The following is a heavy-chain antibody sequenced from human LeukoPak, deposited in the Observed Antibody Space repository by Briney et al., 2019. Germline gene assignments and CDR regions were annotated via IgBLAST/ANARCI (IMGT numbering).Heavy chain of an antibody. D-gene: IGHD3-22*01. CDR2: ISAYNGNT. Sequence: ASVKVSCKASGYTFTSYGISWVRQAPGQGLEWMGWISAYNGNTNYAQKLQGRVTMTEDTSTDTAYMELSSLRSEDTAVYYCATLFPTYDSDYWGQGTLVTVSS. V-gene: IGHV1-18*01. CDR3: ATLFPTYDSDY. J-gene: IGHJ4*02. CDR1: GYTFTSYG.